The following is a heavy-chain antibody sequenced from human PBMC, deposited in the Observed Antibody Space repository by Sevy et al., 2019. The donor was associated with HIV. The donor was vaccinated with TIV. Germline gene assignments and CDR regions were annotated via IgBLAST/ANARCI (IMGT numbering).Heavy chain of an antibody. CDR3: ARDNRGIRKLHYYYYGMDV. J-gene: IGHJ6*02. D-gene: IGHD5-18*01. CDR1: GFTFSSYW. V-gene: IGHV3-7*01. CDR2: IKQDGSEK. Sequence: GGSLRLSCAASGFTFSSYWMSWVRQAPGKGLEWVANIKQDGSEKYYVDSVKGRFTISRDKAKNSLYLQMNSLRAEDTAVYYCARDNRGIRKLHYYYYGMDVWGQGTTVTVSS.